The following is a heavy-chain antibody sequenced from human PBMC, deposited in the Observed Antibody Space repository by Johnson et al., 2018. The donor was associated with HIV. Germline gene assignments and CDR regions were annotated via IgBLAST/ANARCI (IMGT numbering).Heavy chain of an antibody. J-gene: IGHJ3*02. CDR2: MGTAGDT. D-gene: IGHD3-22*01. CDR3: ARAREVYYLDAFDI. Sequence: VQLVESGGDWVQRGGSLKLSCAASGFTFSNYDIHWVRQATGKGLEWVSTMGTAGDTYYAGSVKGRFTVSRENAKNSLYLQMNSLRAGDTAVYYCARAREVYYLDAFDIWGQGTMVTVSS. CDR1: GFTFSNYD. V-gene: IGHV3-13*01.